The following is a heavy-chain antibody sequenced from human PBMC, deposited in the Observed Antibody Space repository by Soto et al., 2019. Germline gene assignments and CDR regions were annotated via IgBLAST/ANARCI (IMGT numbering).Heavy chain of an antibody. Sequence: QLQLQESGPGLVKPSETLSLTCTVSGGSVTTDHYYWAWIRQPPGKGLEWIANVYYIGNSYYNPSLKSRVTISLDTSKNPVSLRLSSVTAADTAVYYCARHGGNKFDYWGQGALVTVSS. CDR2: VYYIGNS. CDR3: ARHGGNKFDY. J-gene: IGHJ4*02. CDR1: GGSVTTDHYY. V-gene: IGHV4-39*01. D-gene: IGHD3-16*01.